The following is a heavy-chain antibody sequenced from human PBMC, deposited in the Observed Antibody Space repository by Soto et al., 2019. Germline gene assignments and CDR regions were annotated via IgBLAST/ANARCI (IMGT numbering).Heavy chain of an antibody. CDR3: AKAGGSGKFYYYYYMDV. CDR1: GFTFDDYA. V-gene: IGHV3-9*01. D-gene: IGHD3-10*01. CDR2: ISWNSGSI. Sequence: DVQLVESGGGLVQPGRSLRLSCAASGFTFDDYAMHWVRQAPGKGLEWVSGISWNSGSIGYADSVKGRFTISRDNAKNSLYLQMNSLRAEDTALYYCAKAGGSGKFYYYYYMDVWGKGTTVTVSS. J-gene: IGHJ6*03.